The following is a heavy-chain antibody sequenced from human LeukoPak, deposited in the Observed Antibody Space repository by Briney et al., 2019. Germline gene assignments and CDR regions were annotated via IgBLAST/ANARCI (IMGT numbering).Heavy chain of an antibody. J-gene: IGHJ5*02. D-gene: IGHD3-3*01. Sequence: PSETLSLTCSVSGVFIISSSDYWGWIRLSPGKGLQWIGSVYYNGRTFFNPSLQSRVTISVDTSKNQFSLKLTSVTAADTALYYCARGVYDFWSDYPQTWFDPWGQGIPVIVSS. CDR1: GVFIISSSDY. V-gene: IGHV4-39*01. CDR2: VYYNGRT. CDR3: ARGVYDFWSDYPQTWFDP.